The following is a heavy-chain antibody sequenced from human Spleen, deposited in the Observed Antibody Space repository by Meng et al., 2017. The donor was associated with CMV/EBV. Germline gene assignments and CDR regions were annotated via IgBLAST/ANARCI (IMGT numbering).Heavy chain of an antibody. CDR2: INPNSGAT. D-gene: IGHD3-10*01. Sequence: ASVKVSCKASGYTFTGYYMHWVRQAPGQGLEWVGWINPNSGATNYAQQFQGRVTLTRDTSINTGYMELTRLTSDDTAVYYCARDYAGTGDGMDVWGQGTTVTVSS. CDR1: GYTFTGYY. J-gene: IGHJ6*02. CDR3: ARDYAGTGDGMDV. V-gene: IGHV1-2*02.